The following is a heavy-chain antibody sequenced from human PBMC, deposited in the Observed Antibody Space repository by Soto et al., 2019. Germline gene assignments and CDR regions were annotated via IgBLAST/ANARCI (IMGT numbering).Heavy chain of an antibody. D-gene: IGHD3-22*01. V-gene: IGHV1-69*13. J-gene: IGHJ6*02. Sequence: SVKVSCKASGCTFSSYAISWVRQAPGQGLEWMGGIIPIFGTANYAQKFQGRVTITADESTSTAYMELSSLRSEDTAVYYCARAEADREEITMIVVVAYYYYGMDVWGQGTTVIVSS. CDR2: IIPIFGTA. CDR1: GCTFSSYA. CDR3: ARAEADREEITMIVVVAYYYYGMDV.